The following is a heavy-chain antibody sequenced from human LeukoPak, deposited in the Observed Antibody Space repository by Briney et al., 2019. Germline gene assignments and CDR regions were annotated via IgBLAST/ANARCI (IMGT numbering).Heavy chain of an antibody. J-gene: IGHJ4*02. V-gene: IGHV3-9*01. CDR3: AKASLYSGSYYWFDY. CDR1: GFTFDDYA. Sequence: TGGSLRLSCAASGFTFDDYAMHWVRHAPGKGLEWVSGISWNSGSIGYADSVKGRFTISRDNAKNSLYLQMNSLRAEDTALYYCAKASLYSGSYYWFDYWGQGTLVTVPS. CDR2: ISWNSGSI. D-gene: IGHD1-26*01.